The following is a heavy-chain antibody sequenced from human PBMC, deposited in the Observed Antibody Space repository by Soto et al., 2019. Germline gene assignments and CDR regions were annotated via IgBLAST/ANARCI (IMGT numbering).Heavy chain of an antibody. D-gene: IGHD5-18*01. CDR1: GDDFNSYA. CDR3: ARGRGYNDY. CDR2: IIPILGRG. J-gene: IGHJ4*02. V-gene: IGHV1-69*06. Sequence: QVQLVQSGAEVKKPGSSVKVSCKSYGDDFNSYAIAWVRQAPGQGLEWMGGIIPILGRGNYAPKFQGRVTMTADKSTRTAYMELSSLTSEDTAVYYCARGRGYNDYWGQGTLVTVSS.